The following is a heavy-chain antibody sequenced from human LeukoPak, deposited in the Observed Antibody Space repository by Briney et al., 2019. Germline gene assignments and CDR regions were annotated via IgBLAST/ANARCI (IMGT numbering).Heavy chain of an antibody. CDR2: IKQDGSEK. D-gene: IGHD6-19*01. J-gene: IGHJ2*01. V-gene: IGHV3-7*01. CDR3: AREGQWLVRYFDL. Sequence: GGSLRLSCAASGFTFSSYWMSWVRQAPGKGLEWVANIKQDGSEKNYVDSVKGRFTISRDNAKNSLFLQMNSLRVEDTAVYYCAREGQWLVRYFDLWGRGTLVTVSS. CDR1: GFTFSSYW.